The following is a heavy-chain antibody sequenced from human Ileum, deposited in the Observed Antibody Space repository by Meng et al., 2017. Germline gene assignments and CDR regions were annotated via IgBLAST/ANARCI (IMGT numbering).Heavy chain of an antibody. CDR3: AKDESYGVRGAFDY. CDR1: GFTFSSYA. Sequence: GGSLKISCAASGFTFSSYAMSWVRQAPGKGLEWVSAISGSGGSTYYADSVKGRFTISRDNSKNTLYLQMNSLRAEDTAVYYYAKDESYGVRGAFDYWGQGTLVTVSS. J-gene: IGHJ4*02. D-gene: IGHD3-10*01. V-gene: IGHV3-23*01. CDR2: ISGSGGST.